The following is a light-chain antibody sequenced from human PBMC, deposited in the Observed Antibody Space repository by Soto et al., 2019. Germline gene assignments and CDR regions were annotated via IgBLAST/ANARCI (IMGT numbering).Light chain of an antibody. CDR3: QQSYSNSYT. V-gene: IGKV1-39*01. CDR1: QSMSDS. CDR2: SAS. Sequence: DIQLTQSPSSLSASVGDRVTITCRASQSMSDSLNWYQQKSGKAPKLLIYSASSLESGVPSRFSGSGSWTDFTLTIRSLQPEDFGTYFCQQSYSNSYTFGQGTTLEIK. J-gene: IGKJ2*01.